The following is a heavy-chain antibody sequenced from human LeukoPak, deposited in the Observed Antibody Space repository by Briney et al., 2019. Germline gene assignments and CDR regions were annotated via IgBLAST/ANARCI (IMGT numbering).Heavy chain of an antibody. CDR1: GGSISSYY. CDR3: ARERTLGYSSSWYPPYGMDV. D-gene: IGHD6-13*01. CDR2: IYYSGST. Sequence: PSETLSLTYTVSGGSISSYYWSWIRQLPGKGLEWIGYIYYSGSTNYNPSLKSRVTISVDTSKNQFSLKLSSVTAADTAVYYCARERTLGYSSSWYPPYGMDVWGQGTTVTVSS. V-gene: IGHV4-59*01. J-gene: IGHJ6*02.